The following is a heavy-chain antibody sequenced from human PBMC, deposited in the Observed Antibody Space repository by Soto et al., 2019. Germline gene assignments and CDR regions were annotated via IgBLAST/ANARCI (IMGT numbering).Heavy chain of an antibody. V-gene: IGHV4-59*01. Sequence: SETLSLTCTVSGGSISSYYWSWIRQPPGRGLEWIGYIYYSGSTNYNPSLKSRVTISVDTSKNQFSLKLSSVTAADTAVYYCARDYGENFDYWGQGTLVTVSS. D-gene: IGHD4-17*01. J-gene: IGHJ4*02. CDR2: IYYSGST. CDR1: GGSISSYY. CDR3: ARDYGENFDY.